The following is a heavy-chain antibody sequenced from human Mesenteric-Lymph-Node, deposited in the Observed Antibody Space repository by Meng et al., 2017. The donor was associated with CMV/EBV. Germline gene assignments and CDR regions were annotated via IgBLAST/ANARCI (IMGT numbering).Heavy chain of an antibody. CDR1: SSTW. CDR2: IYHSGST. D-gene: IGHD2-2*01. Sequence: SSTWWSWVRQAPGKGLEWIGEIYHSGSTNYNPSLKSRVTISVDKSKNQFSLKLSSVTAADTAVYYCARVGYCTSTSCYGRSNWFDPWGQGTLVTVSS. V-gene: IGHV4-4*02. J-gene: IGHJ5*02. CDR3: ARVGYCTSTSCYGRSNWFDP.